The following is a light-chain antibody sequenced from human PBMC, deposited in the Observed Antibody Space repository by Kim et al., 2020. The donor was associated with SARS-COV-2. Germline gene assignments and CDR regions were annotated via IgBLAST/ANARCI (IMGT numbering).Light chain of an antibody. CDR3: QAWDSSTDVV. Sequence: SSELTQPPSVSVSPGQTASITCSGDKLGDKYACWYQQKPGQSPVLVIYQDNKRPSGIPERFSGSNSGNTATLTISGTQAMDEADYYCQAWDSSTDVVFGGGTQLTVL. J-gene: IGLJ2*01. CDR2: QDN. V-gene: IGLV3-1*01. CDR1: KLGDKY.